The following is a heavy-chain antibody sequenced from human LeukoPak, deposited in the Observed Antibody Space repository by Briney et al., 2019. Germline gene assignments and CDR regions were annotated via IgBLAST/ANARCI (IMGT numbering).Heavy chain of an antibody. V-gene: IGHV1-18*01. CDR2: ISPYNGNP. CDR1: GYTFTSYD. Sequence: ASVKVSCKASGYTFTSYDISWVRRAPGQGLGGVGWISPYNGNPNHPQNLQGRVTMPTDKSPSTAYMQLRRLRSDATAVYYCARAFGRLLTNFDYWGQGTLVTVSS. J-gene: IGHJ4*02. D-gene: IGHD3-16*01. CDR3: ARAFGRLLTNFDY.